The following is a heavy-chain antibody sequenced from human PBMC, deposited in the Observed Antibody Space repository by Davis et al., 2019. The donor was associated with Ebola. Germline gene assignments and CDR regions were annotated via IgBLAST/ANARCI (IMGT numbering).Heavy chain of an antibody. J-gene: IGHJ6*03. Sequence: ASVKVSCKASGYTFTSYYMHWVRQAPGQGLEWMGIINPSAGRTSYAQRFQGRVTMTRDTSTSTVYMEMSSLRSEDTAGYYCARDGGESEIVTKGGYMDVWGKGTTVTVSS. CDR2: INPSAGRT. V-gene: IGHV1-46*01. D-gene: IGHD3-16*01. CDR3: ARDGGESEIVTKGGYMDV. CDR1: GYTFTSYY.